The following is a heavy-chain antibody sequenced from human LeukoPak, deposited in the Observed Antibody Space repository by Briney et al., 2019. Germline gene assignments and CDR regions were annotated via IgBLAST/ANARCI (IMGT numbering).Heavy chain of an antibody. CDR1: GFSFSSYA. J-gene: IGHJ4*02. CDR3: AKGGTVIARLIGSD. Sequence: AGSLRLSCVASGFSFSSYAMTWVRQAPGKGLEWGSSLSGSGGSTYHADSVKRLLTISRDTTKNTLYLQMNSLRAEDTAIYYCAKGGTVIARLIGSDWGQGTLVTVSS. V-gene: IGHV3-23*01. D-gene: IGHD6-6*01. CDR2: LSGSGGST.